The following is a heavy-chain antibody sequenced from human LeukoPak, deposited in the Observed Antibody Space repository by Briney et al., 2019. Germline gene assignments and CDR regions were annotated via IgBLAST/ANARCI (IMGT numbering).Heavy chain of an antibody. D-gene: IGHD3-3*01. Sequence: GGSLRLSCAASGFTFSSYAMSWVRQAPGKGLEWVSVIYSGGSTYYADSVKGRFTISRDNSKNTLYLQMNSLRAEDTAVYYCARGRVPVAPFYYSYMDVWGKGTTVTVSS. V-gene: IGHV3-53*01. CDR2: IYSGGST. CDR3: ARGRVPVAPFYYSYMDV. J-gene: IGHJ6*03. CDR1: GFTFSSYA.